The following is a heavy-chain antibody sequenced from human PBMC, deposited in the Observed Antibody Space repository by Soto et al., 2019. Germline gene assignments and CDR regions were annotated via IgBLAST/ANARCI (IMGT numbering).Heavy chain of an antibody. D-gene: IGHD3-22*01. CDR2: ISAYNGNT. V-gene: IGHV1-18*04. J-gene: IGHJ4*02. Sequence: GASVKLSCKASGYTFTSYGISWVRQAPGQGLEWMGWISAYNGNTNYAQKLQGRVTMTTDTSTSTAYMELRSLRSDDTAVYYCARLDRKLTTYYYDSSGYNYWGQGTLVTVSS. CDR1: GYTFTSYG. CDR3: ARLDRKLTTYYYDSSGYNY.